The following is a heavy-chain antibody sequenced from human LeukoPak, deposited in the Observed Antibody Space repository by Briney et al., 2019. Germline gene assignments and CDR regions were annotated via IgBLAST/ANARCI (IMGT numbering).Heavy chain of an antibody. CDR2: LYHSGNT. D-gene: IGHD3-3*01. Sequence: SETLSLTCTVSGYSITSGYYWGWIRQPPGKGLEWIGSLYHSGNTYYNPSLKSRVTMSVDTSKNQFSLRLSSVTAAGTDVYYCARNEYYDSWRGFLGYFDYWGQGTLVTVSS. CDR1: GYSITSGYY. J-gene: IGHJ4*02. CDR3: ARNEYYDSWRGFLGYFDY. V-gene: IGHV4-38-2*02.